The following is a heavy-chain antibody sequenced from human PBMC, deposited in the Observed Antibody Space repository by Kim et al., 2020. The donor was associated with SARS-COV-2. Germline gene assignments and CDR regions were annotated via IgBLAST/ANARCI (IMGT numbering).Heavy chain of an antibody. J-gene: IGHJ4*02. Sequence: GGSLRLSCAASGFTFSSYGMHWVRQAPGKGLEWVAVIWYDGSNKYYADSVKGRFTISRDNSKNTLYLQMNSLRAEDMAVYYCARETVQYSRPFDYWGQGTLVTVSS. CDR2: IWYDGSNK. V-gene: IGHV3-33*01. CDR3: ARETVQYSRPFDY. D-gene: IGHD6-6*01. CDR1: GFTFSSYG.